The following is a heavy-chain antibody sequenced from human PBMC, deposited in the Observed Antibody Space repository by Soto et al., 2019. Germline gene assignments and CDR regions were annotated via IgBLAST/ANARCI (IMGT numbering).Heavy chain of an antibody. D-gene: IGHD3-10*01. Sequence: GGSLRLSCAASGFTFSSYAMSWVRQAQGKGLDWVSAISGSGGSTYYADSVKGRFTISRDNSKNTLYLQMNSLRAEDTAVYYCANHIRSGSSPDYWGQGALVTVS. V-gene: IGHV3-23*01. CDR3: ANHIRSGSSPDY. CDR2: ISGSGGST. J-gene: IGHJ4*02. CDR1: GFTFSSYA.